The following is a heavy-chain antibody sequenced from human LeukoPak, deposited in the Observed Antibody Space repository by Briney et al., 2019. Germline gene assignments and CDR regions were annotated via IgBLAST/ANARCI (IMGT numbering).Heavy chain of an antibody. CDR3: AELGITMIGGV. Sequence: GGSLRLSCAASGFSFSNYWMHWVRQAPGKGLEWVSSISSSSSYIYYADSVKGRFTISRDNAKNSLYLQMNSLRAEDTAVYYCAELGITMIGGVWGKGTTVTISS. D-gene: IGHD3-10*02. CDR2: ISSSSSYI. J-gene: IGHJ6*04. V-gene: IGHV3-21*01. CDR1: GFSFSNYW.